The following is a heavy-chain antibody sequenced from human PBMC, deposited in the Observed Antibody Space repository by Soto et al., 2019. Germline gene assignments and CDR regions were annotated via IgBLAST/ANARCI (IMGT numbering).Heavy chain of an antibody. D-gene: IGHD3-22*01. CDR3: AHLAEYYYDSSGYYVLGLHWFDP. J-gene: IGHJ5*02. CDR2: IYWNDDK. Sequence: SGPTLVKPTQTLTLTCTFSGFSLSTSGVGVGWIRQPPGKALEWLALIYWNDDKRYSPSLKSRLTITKDTSKNRVVLTMTNMDPVDTATYYCAHLAEYYYDSSGYYVLGLHWFDPWGQGTLVTVSS. V-gene: IGHV2-5*01. CDR1: GFSLSTSGVG.